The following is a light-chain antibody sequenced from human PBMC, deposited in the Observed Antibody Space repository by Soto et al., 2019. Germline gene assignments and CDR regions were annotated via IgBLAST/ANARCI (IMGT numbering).Light chain of an antibody. CDR3: GTWDESLGAGV. Sequence: SVLTQPASVSSTPGEKGPISCSGRGYNIGRHYGSWYRQLPGTAPQLLIYDDNKRHSGVPDRLSGSRYGTSASLAIAGLQPGDEDDYYSGTWDESLGAGVFGGGTKLTVL. CDR2: DDN. J-gene: IGLJ2*01. CDR1: GYNIGRHY. V-gene: IGLV1-51*01.